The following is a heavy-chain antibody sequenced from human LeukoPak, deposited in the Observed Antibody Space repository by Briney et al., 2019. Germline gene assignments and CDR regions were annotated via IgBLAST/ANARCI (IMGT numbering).Heavy chain of an antibody. Sequence: ASVKVSCKASGGTFSSYAISWVRQAPGKGLEWMGGFDPEDGETIYAQKFQGRVTMTEDTSTDTAYMELSSLRSEDTAVYYCATMGAGRCFDYWGQGTLVTVSS. CDR3: ATMGAGRCFDY. CDR1: GGTFSSYA. D-gene: IGHD1-26*01. V-gene: IGHV1-24*01. CDR2: FDPEDGET. J-gene: IGHJ4*02.